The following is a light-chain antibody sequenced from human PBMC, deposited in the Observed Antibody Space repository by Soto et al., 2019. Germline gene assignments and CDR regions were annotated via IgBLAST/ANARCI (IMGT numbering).Light chain of an antibody. V-gene: IGLV1-44*01. CDR3: AAWDDSLIGVV. Sequence: QSVLTQPPSASGTPGQRVTISCSGSSSNVGSYTVYWYQQLPGTVPKVLIYSGNRRPSGVPARFSGSKSGTSASLAISGLQSEDEADYYCAAWDDSLIGVVFGGGTKLTVL. CDR1: SSNVGSYT. J-gene: IGLJ2*01. CDR2: SGN.